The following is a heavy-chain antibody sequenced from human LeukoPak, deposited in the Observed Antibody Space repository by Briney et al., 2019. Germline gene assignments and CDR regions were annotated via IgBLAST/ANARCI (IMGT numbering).Heavy chain of an antibody. D-gene: IGHD2-8*01. J-gene: IGHJ4*02. CDR1: GYSFTSYW. CDR3: ARRAQNCTNGVCYSYYFDY. CDR2: IYPGDSDT. Sequence: GESLKISCKGSGYSFTSYWIGWVRQMPGKGLEWMGIIYPGDSDTRYSPSFQGQATISADKSISTAYLQWSSLKASDTAMYYCARRAQNCTNGVCYSYYFDYWGQGTLVTVSS. V-gene: IGHV5-51*01.